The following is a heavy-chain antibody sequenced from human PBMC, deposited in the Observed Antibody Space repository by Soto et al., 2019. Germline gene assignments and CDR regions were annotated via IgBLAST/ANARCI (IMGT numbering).Heavy chain of an antibody. J-gene: IGHJ4*02. CDR1: GFTFGSYW. D-gene: IGHD3-10*01. CDR3: TKGYYGSGSSYFDY. Sequence: VGSLSLSCAASGFTFGSYWMSWVRQAPGKGLEWLATIKMDASEKKYADSVKGRFTISRDNAKNSPFLQMNSLRPEDTALYYCTKGYYGSGSSYFDYWGRGALVTVS. CDR2: IKMDASEK. V-gene: IGHV3-7*03.